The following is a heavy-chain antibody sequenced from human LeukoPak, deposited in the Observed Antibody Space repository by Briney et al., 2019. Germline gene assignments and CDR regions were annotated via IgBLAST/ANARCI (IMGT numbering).Heavy chain of an antibody. CDR2: ISGSGGIT. V-gene: IGHV3-23*01. J-gene: IGHJ4*02. CDR3: AREGRRDLSDS. Sequence: GGSLRLSCAASGFTFSSYAMSWVRQAPGKGLEWVSAISGSGGITSYADSVKGRFTISRDNSKNTLYLQMNSLRAEDTAIYYCAREGRRDLSDSWGQGTLVTVSS. CDR1: GFTFSSYA. D-gene: IGHD2-21*02.